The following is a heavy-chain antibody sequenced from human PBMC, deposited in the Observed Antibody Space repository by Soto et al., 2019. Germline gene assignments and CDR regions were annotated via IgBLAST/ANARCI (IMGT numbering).Heavy chain of an antibody. Sequence: SETLSLTCTVSGGSISSSSHYWGWIRQPPGKGLEWIGSIYYSGGTYYNPSLKSRVTISVDTSKNQFSLKLSSVTAADTAVYYCARHDLTGTTSFDYWGQGTLVTVSS. CDR1: GGSISSSSHY. D-gene: IGHD1-20*01. CDR3: ARHDLTGTTSFDY. CDR2: IYYSGGT. V-gene: IGHV4-39*01. J-gene: IGHJ4*02.